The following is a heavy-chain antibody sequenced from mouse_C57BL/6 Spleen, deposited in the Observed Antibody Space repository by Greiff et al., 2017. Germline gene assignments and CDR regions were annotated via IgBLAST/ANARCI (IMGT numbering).Heavy chain of an antibody. CDR1: GFSLTSYG. V-gene: IGHV2-2*01. CDR2: IWSGGST. D-gene: IGHD2-4*01. J-gene: IGHJ4*01. Sequence: VQLVESGPGLVQPSQSLSITCTVSGFSLTSYGVHWVRQSPGKGLEWLGVIWSGGSTDYNAAFISRLSISKDNSKSQVFFKMNSLQADDTAIYYCARKESLYYDYVDYAMDYWGQGTSVTVSS. CDR3: ARKESLYYDYVDYAMDY.